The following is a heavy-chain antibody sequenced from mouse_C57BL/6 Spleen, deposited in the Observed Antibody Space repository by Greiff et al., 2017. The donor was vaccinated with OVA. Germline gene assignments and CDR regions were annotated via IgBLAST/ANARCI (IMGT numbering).Heavy chain of an antibody. CDR3: TRYGGLRPYCDV. D-gene: IGHD2-4*01. Sequence: QVQLQQSGAELVRPGASVTLSCKASGYTFTDYEMHWVQQTPVHGLEWIGAIDPETGGTAYTQKFKGKAILTADKSSSTAYMELRSLTSEDSAVYYCTRYGGLRPYCDVWGTGTTVTVSS. CDR1: GYTFTDYE. V-gene: IGHV1-15*01. J-gene: IGHJ1*03. CDR2: IDPETGGT.